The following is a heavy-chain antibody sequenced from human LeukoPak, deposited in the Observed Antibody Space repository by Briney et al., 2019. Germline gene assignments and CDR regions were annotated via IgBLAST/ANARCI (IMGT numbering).Heavy chain of an antibody. CDR2: MFYSGST. D-gene: IGHD1-26*01. CDR1: GGSITSHY. V-gene: IGHV4-59*11. Sequence: SETLSLTCTVSGGSITSHYWSWIRQPPGKGLEWIGYMFYSGSTKYNPSLKSRVTISVDTSKNQFSLKLSSVTAADTAVYYCARIVGAHFDYWGQGTLVTVSS. J-gene: IGHJ4*02. CDR3: ARIVGAHFDY.